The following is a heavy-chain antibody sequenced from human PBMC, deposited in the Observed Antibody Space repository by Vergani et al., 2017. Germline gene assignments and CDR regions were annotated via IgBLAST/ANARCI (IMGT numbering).Heavy chain of an antibody. CDR2: INPSGGST. J-gene: IGHJ6*03. D-gene: IGHD3-9*01. Sequence: QVQLVQSGAEVKKPGASVKVSCKASGYTFTSYYMHWVRQAPGQGLEWMGIINPSGGSTSYAQKFQGRVTMTRDTSTSTVYMELSSLRSEDTAVYYCARDGDILTGSPLYYYYYRDVWGKGTTVTVSS. V-gene: IGHV1-46*01. CDR1: GYTFTSYY. CDR3: ARDGDILTGSPLYYYYYRDV.